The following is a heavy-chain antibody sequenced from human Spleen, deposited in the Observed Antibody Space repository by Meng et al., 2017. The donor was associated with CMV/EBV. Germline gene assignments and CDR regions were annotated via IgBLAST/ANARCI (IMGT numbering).Heavy chain of an antibody. CDR3: ARDPPLLWFGESPFDP. CDR2: INPSGGST. V-gene: IGHV1-46*01. CDR1: GYTFTSYY. D-gene: IGHD3-10*01. J-gene: IGHJ5*02. Sequence: ASVKVSCKASGYTFTSYYMHWVRQAPGQGLEWMGIINPSGGSTSYAQKFQGRATMTRDTSTSTVYMELSSLRSEDTAVYYCARDPPLLWFGESPFDPWGQGTLVTVSS.